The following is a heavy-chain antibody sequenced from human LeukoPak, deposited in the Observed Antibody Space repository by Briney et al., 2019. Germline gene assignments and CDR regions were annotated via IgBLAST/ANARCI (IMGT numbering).Heavy chain of an antibody. CDR1: GFAVSSNY. CDR3: ARGGRYYESSGYYHDAFVI. CDR2: IYSGGGT. V-gene: IGHV3-53*01. Sequence: GGSLRLSCAASGFAVSSNYMSWVRQAPGKGLEWVSVIYSGGGTYYANSVKGRFTISRDNSKNTLYLQMNSLRAEDTAVYYCARGGRYYESSGYYHDAFVIWGQGTMVTVSS. J-gene: IGHJ3*02. D-gene: IGHD3-22*01.